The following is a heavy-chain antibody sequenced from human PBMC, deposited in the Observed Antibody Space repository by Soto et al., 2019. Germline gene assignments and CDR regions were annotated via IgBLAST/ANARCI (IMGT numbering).Heavy chain of an antibody. J-gene: IGHJ6*02. V-gene: IGHV3-66*01. CDR2: IKSGGNT. CDR1: GFTVSTDW. Sequence: EVQLVESGGGLVQPGGSLRLSCAASGFTVSTDWMYWVRQAPGKGLEWISVIKSGGNTNYADSVEGRFSISRDNSKNTVYLQMNSLRGEDTAVYYCVRENYSYGMDVWGQGTTVTVSS. CDR3: VRENYSYGMDV.